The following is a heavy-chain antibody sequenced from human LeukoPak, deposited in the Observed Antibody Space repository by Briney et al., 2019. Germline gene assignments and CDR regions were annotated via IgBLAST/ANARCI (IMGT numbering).Heavy chain of an antibody. CDR1: GFTFSSYV. CDR2: ISYDGSNK. J-gene: IGHJ4*02. V-gene: IGHV3-30*04. CDR3: ARSYYDYGDFKDDY. D-gene: IGHD4-17*01. Sequence: GGSLRLSCAASGFTFSSYVMHWVRQAPGKGLEWVAVISYDGSNKYYADSVKGRFTISRDNSKNTLYLQMNSLRAEDTAVYYCARSYYDYGDFKDDYWGQGTLVTVSS.